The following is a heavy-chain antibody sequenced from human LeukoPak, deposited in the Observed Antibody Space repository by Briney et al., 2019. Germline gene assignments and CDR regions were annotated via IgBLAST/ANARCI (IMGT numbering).Heavy chain of an antibody. CDR2: INSDGSST. D-gene: IGHD3-9*01. CDR1: GFTFSSYW. J-gene: IGHJ6*02. Sequence: GGSLRLSCAASGFTFSSYWMHWVRQAPGKGLVWVSRINSDGSSTSYADSVKGRLTISRDNAKNTLYLQMNSLRAEDTAVYYCARAISRNYYGMDVWGQGTTVTVSS. V-gene: IGHV3-74*01. CDR3: ARAISRNYYGMDV.